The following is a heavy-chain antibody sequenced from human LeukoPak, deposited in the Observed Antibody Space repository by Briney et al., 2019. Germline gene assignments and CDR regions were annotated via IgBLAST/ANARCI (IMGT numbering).Heavy chain of an antibody. CDR2: ISSNGGST. CDR1: GFTFSSYA. D-gene: IGHD4-17*01. V-gene: IGHV3-64*01. J-gene: IGHJ3*02. CDR3: AIGRSDAFDI. Sequence: PGGSLRLSYAASGFTFSSYAMHWVRQAPGKGLEYVSAISSNGGSTCYANSVKGRFTISRDNSKNTLYLQMGSLRAEDMAVYYCAIGRSDAFDIWGQGTMVTVSS.